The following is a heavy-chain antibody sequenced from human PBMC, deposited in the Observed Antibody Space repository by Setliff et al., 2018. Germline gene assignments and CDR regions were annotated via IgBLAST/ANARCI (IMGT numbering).Heavy chain of an antibody. J-gene: IGHJ4*02. CDR2: IKQDGSEK. V-gene: IGHV3-7*01. CDR1: GFTFSSHW. Sequence: PGGSLRLSCVASGFTFSSHWMSWVRQAPGKGLEWVASIKQDGSEKFYVDSVKGRFTISRDNAKNSLYLQMNSLRAEDTAVYYCARIAGTVANWGQGTLVTVSS. CDR3: ARIAGTVAN. D-gene: IGHD1-20*01.